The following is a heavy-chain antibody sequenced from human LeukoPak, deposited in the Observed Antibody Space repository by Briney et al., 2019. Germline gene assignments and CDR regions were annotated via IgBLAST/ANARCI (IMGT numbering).Heavy chain of an antibody. Sequence: GGSLRLSCAASGFRFNTYWMSWVRQAPGKGLEWVSYISSSGSTIYYADSVKGRFTISRDNAKNSVYLQMNSLRAEDTAVYYCARRETYYYDSGGYRMDAFDIWGQGTMVTVSS. CDR3: ARRETYYYDSGGYRMDAFDI. CDR1: GFRFNTYW. J-gene: IGHJ3*02. V-gene: IGHV3-11*01. D-gene: IGHD3-22*01. CDR2: ISSSGSTI.